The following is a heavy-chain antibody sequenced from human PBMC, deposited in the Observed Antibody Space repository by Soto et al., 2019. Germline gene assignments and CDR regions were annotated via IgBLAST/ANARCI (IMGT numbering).Heavy chain of an antibody. CDR3: ARQGRNTRIVLIKHYATDF. CDR1: SGTISSRSHY. J-gene: IGHJ6*02. V-gene: IGHV4-39*01. CDR2: IDDSGST. Sequence: ETLSLTCTVSSGTISSRSHYWAWIRQPPGKGLEWIGVIDDSGSTHYSESLKSRVTISVDTSKNQFSLKVSSVTATDTAVYYCARQGRNTRIVLIKHYATDFWGQGTAVTVSS. D-gene: IGHD1-1*01.